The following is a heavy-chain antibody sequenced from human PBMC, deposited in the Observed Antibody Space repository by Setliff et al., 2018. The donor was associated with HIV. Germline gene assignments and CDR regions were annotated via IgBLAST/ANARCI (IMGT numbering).Heavy chain of an antibody. J-gene: IGHJ4*02. CDR3: ARVFQSYFFDF. CDR2: ISSSGDIP. V-gene: IGHV3-23*01. Sequence: GGSLRLSCAASGFNVNNKYMSWVRQAPGKGLEWVSSISSSGDIPFYPHSVKGRFTISRDNPRNTLYLQMNSLTAEDTAIYYCARVFQSYFFDFWGQGTLVTVSS. CDR1: GFNVNNKY. D-gene: IGHD3-3*01.